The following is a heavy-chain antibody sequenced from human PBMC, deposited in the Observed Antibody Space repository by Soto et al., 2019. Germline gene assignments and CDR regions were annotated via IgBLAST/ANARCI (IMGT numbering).Heavy chain of an antibody. J-gene: IGHJ6*02. V-gene: IGHV5-51*01. D-gene: IGHD3-10*01. CDR1: GYSFTSYW. CDR2: IDPGDSDT. CDR3: ARRKGSGSYGYYYGMDV. Sequence: GESLKISCKGSGYSFTSYWIGWVRKMPGKGLEWMGIIDPGDSDTRYSPSFQGQVTISADKSISTAYLQWSSLKASDTAMYYCARRKGSGSYGYYYGMDVWGQGTTVTVSS.